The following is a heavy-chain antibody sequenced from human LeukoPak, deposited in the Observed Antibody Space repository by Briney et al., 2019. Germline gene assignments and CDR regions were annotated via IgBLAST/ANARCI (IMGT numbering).Heavy chain of an antibody. CDR1: GFTFGDYA. CDR3: AKGRLTPRWPIDY. J-gene: IGHJ4*02. CDR2: ISGSGGST. V-gene: IGHV3-23*01. D-gene: IGHD5-24*01. Sequence: GGSLRLSCTASGFTFGDYAMSWVRQAPGKGLEWVSAISGSGGSTYYADSVKGRFTISRDNSKNTLYLQMNSLRAEDTAVYYCAKGRLTPRWPIDYWGQGTLVTVSS.